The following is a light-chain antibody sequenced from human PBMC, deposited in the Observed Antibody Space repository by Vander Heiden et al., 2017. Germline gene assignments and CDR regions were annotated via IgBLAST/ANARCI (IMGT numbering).Light chain of an antibody. CDR2: NNN. Sequence: QSVLTQPPSASGPPFQTVSISCSGRDSNIGLNTINWYHQLPGTAPKLISYNNNQRPSGVPDRFSGSKSGTSASLAIIGLQSEDEADYYCSAWDKWPHVCGTGTKVTV. CDR3: SAWDKWPHV. J-gene: IGLJ1*01. V-gene: IGLV1-44*01. CDR1: DSNIGLNT.